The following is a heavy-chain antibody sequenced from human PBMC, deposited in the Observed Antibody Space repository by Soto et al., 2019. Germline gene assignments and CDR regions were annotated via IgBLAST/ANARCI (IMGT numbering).Heavy chain of an antibody. V-gene: IGHV2-5*02. CDR2: IYWDDDK. J-gene: IGHJ4*02. CDR3: ARLSLGVYDLDRLWEKFDS. D-gene: IGHD5-12*01. CDR1: GFSLSTYGMG. Sequence: QITVKESGLTLVKPTETLTLTCTFSGFSLSTYGMGVGWIRQPPGKALEWLALIYWDDDKRYSPSLRSRLTITRGTSGTQVAPTTPSMDPVDTAPSYCARLSLGVYDLDRLWEKFDSWGQGTLVTVSS.